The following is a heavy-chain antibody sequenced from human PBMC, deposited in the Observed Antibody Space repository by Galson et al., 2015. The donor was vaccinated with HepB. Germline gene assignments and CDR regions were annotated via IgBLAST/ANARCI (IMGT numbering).Heavy chain of an antibody. CDR1: GGSITSYY. CDR2: IYTSGST. CDR3: ARDNRGYCGGGSCYSWFDP. Sequence: ETLSLTCTVSGGSITSYYWSWIRQPAGKGLEWIGRIYTSGSTNYNPSLKSRVTMSVDTSKNQFSLRLNSVTAADTAVYYCARDNRGYCGGGSCYSWFDPWGQGTLVTVSS. V-gene: IGHV4-4*07. J-gene: IGHJ5*02. D-gene: IGHD2-15*01.